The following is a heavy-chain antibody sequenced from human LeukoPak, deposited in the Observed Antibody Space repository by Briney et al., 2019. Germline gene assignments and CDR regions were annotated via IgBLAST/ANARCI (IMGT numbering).Heavy chain of an antibody. CDR3: ARGRTDFWSSDAAFDI. Sequence: PGGSLRLSCAASGFTFSSYAMTCVRQAPGKGREWVSAVSGSGPSTYYADSVQGRFTISRDNSKNTLYLQMNSLRAEDTAVYYCARGRTDFWSSDAAFDIWGQGTMVTVSS. D-gene: IGHD3-3*01. CDR2: VSGSGPST. V-gene: IGHV3-23*01. J-gene: IGHJ3*02. CDR1: GFTFSSYA.